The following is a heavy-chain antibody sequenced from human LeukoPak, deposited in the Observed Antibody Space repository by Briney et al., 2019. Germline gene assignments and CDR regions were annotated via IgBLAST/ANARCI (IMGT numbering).Heavy chain of an antibody. V-gene: IGHV4-31*03. CDR1: GGSISSGGYY. Sequence: SQTLSLTCTVSGGSISSGGYYWSWIRQHPGKGLEWIGYIYYSGSTYYNPSLKSRVTISVDTSKNQFSLKLSSATAADTAVYYCARVVVDGIQMDVWGKGTTVTVSS. CDR2: IYYSGST. J-gene: IGHJ6*04. D-gene: IGHD5-18*01. CDR3: ARVVVDGIQMDV.